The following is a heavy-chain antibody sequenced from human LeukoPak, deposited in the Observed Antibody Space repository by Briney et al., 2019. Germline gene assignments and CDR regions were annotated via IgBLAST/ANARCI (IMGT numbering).Heavy chain of an antibody. Sequence: GGSLRLSCAASGFTFSSYAMSWVRQAPGKGLEWVAMIAYHGNTEYYGDSVKGRFTISRDNSKNTLYLQMDSLRAEDTAVYHCAKDWGSGGWYNYFDPWGQGTLVTVSS. D-gene: IGHD6-19*01. J-gene: IGHJ5*02. CDR1: GFTFSSYA. CDR2: IAYHGNTE. V-gene: IGHV3-30*18. CDR3: AKDWGSGGWYNYFDP.